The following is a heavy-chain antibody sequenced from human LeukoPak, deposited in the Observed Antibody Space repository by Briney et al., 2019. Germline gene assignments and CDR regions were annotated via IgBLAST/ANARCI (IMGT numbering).Heavy chain of an antibody. CDR3: ARGRVSSSTWYSTYYYYFYMDV. CDR1: GYSISSGYY. D-gene: IGHD1-1*01. Sequence: SETLSLTCTVSGYSISSGYYWGWIRQPPGKGLEWIGSIYHSGSTYYNPSLKGRVTISVDTSKNQFSLKLSSVTAADTAVYFCARGRVSSSTWYSTYYYYFYMDVWGKGTTVTVSS. CDR2: IYHSGST. V-gene: IGHV4-38-2*02. J-gene: IGHJ6*03.